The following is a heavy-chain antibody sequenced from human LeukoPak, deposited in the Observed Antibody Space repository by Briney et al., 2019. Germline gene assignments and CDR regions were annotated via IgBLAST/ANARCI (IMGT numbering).Heavy chain of an antibody. D-gene: IGHD5-18*01. CDR1: GYTFTGYY. V-gene: IGHV1-2*06. J-gene: IGHJ3*02. Sequence: ASVKVSCKASGYTFTGYYMHWVRQAPGQGLEWMGRINPNSGGTNYAQKFQGRVTMTRDTSISTAYMELSRLRSDDTAVYYYARGDTAIHDGAFDIWGQGTMVTVSS. CDR2: INPNSGGT. CDR3: ARGDTAIHDGAFDI.